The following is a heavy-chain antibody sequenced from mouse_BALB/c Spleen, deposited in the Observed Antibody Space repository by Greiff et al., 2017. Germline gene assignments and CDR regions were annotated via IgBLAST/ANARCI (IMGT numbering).Heavy chain of an antibody. J-gene: IGHJ3*01. CDR2: IDPENGDT. D-gene: IGHD1-1*01. CDR3: LITTGVAY. CDR1: GFNIKDYY. Sequence: EVKLQESGAELVRSGASVKLSCTASGFNIKDYYMHWVKQRPEQGLEWIGWIDPENGDTEYAPKFQGNATMTADTSSNTAYLQLSSLTSEDTAVYYCLITTGVAYWGQGTLVTVSA. V-gene: IGHV14-4*02.